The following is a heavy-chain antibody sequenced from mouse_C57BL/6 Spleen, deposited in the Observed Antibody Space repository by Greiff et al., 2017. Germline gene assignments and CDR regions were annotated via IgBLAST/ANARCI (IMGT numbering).Heavy chain of an antibody. J-gene: IGHJ2*01. CDR1: CYTFTSYW. CDR2: IDPSDSYT. D-gene: IGHD1-1*01. V-gene: IGHV1-69*01. Sequence: QVQLQQSGAELVMPGASVKLSCKASCYTFTSYWMHWVKQRPGQGLEWIGEIDPSDSYTNYNQKFKGKSTLTVDKSSSTAYMQLSSLTSEDSAVYYCAREAYGSSKDYFDYWGQGTTLTVSS. CDR3: AREAYGSSKDYFDY.